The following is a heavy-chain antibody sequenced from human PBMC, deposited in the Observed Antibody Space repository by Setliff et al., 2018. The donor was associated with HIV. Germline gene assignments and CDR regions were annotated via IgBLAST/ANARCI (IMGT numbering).Heavy chain of an antibody. CDR2: IYSSGST. CDR1: GGSIDNYY. Sequence: SETLSLTCTVSGGSIDNYYWSWVRQPPGKGLEWIGYIYSSGSTNYNPSLKSRVTISVDTSKRQFSLKLNSVTAADTAVYYCARNGYSYRFINHYYLYMDVWGKGTTVTVSS. J-gene: IGHJ6*03. CDR3: ARNGYSYRFINHYYLYMDV. D-gene: IGHD3-16*02. V-gene: IGHV4-59*01.